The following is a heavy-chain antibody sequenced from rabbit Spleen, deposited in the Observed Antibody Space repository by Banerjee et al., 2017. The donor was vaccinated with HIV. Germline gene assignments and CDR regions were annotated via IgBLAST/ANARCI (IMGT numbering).Heavy chain of an antibody. CDR1: GVSFSGDSY. CDR3: ARNYVNVFDP. J-gene: IGHJ2*01. V-gene: IGHV1S45*01. Sequence: QEQLEESGGDLVKPGASLTLTCIASGVSFSGDSYMCWVRQAPGKGLEWIGCIAVGNGNAYYARWAKGRVTISKTSSTMVTLQMTSLTAADTATYFCARNYVNVFDPWGPGTLVTVS. D-gene: IGHD1-1*01. CDR2: IAVGNGNA.